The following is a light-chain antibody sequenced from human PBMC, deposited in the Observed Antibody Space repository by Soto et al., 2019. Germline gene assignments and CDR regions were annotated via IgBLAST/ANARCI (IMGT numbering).Light chain of an antibody. CDR2: DVS. CDR3: SSYPNTSTPGV. V-gene: IGLV2-14*03. Sequence: QSVLTQPTSVSGSPGQSIIISCTGTSSDVGGYNYVSWYQHHPGKAPKLMICDVSDRPSGVSNRFSGSQSGNTASLPIFGPQPEDEADYYCSSYPNTSTPGVFGTGTKVTVL. CDR1: SSDVGGYNY. J-gene: IGLJ1*01.